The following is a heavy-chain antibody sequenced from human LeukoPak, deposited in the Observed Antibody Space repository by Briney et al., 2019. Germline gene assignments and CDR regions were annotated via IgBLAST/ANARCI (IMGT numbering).Heavy chain of an antibody. CDR3: ARGAVSRDCSGGSCYHFDI. D-gene: IGHD2-15*01. Sequence: GASVKVSCKASGYTFTSDINWVRQATGQGLEWMGWMNPSSGNTDYAPKFQGRVTMTRDISIRTAYMELSSLRSEDTAVYYCARGAVSRDCSGGSCYHFDIWGQGDNGHRLF. V-gene: IGHV1-8*01. CDR2: MNPSSGNT. J-gene: IGHJ3*02. CDR1: GYTFTSD.